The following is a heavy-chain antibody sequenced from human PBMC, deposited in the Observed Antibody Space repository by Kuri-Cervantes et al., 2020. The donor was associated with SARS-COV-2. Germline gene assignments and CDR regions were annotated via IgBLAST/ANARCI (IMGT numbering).Heavy chain of an antibody. CDR1: GYNFPDYG. V-gene: IGHV1-18*01. Sequence: ASVKVSCKASGYNFPDYGISWVRQAPGQGLEWMGWISTYDGSTKYAQKFQGRVTMTKDTSTSTVYMEMRSLRSDDTAFYYCAREVAVRVFDIWGQGTTVTVSS. CDR2: ISTYDGST. D-gene: IGHD2-21*01. CDR3: AREVAVRVFDI. J-gene: IGHJ3*02.